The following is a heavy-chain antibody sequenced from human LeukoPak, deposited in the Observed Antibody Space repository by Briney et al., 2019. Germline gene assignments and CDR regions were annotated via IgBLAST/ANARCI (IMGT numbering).Heavy chain of an antibody. Sequence: SQTLSLTCTVSGGSFRRGDYYWSWIRQPPGKGLEWIGYIYHSGSTHYNPSLKSRVTISVDTSKNQFSLKLSSVTAADTAVYYCARGRNDDFWVYYYYYMDVWGKGTTVTVSS. CDR1: GGSFRRGDYY. CDR3: ARGRNDDFWVYYYYYMDV. J-gene: IGHJ6*03. D-gene: IGHD3-3*01. CDR2: IYHSGST. V-gene: IGHV4-30-4*01.